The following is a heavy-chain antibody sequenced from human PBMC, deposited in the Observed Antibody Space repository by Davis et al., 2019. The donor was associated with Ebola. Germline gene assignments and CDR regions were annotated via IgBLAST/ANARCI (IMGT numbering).Heavy chain of an antibody. V-gene: IGHV4-61*08. D-gene: IGHD2-21*01. CDR2: IYHSGST. CDR1: GGSISSGDYY. CDR3: ARLTGGRTGEDS. J-gene: IGHJ4*02. Sequence: SETLSLTCTVSGGSISSGDYYWSWIRQPPGKGLEWIGEIYHSGSTNYNPSLKSRVTISVDKSKNQISLKLSSVTAADTAVYFCARLTGGRTGEDSWGQGTLVIVSS.